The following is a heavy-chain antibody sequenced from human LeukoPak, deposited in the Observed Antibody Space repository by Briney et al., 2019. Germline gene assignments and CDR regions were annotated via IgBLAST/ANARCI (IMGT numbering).Heavy chain of an antibody. CDR3: ARPPERYSSGHGSLYYFDY. V-gene: IGHV3-30*03. D-gene: IGHD6-19*01. Sequence: PGGSLRLSCAASGFTFSSYGMHWVRQAPGKGLEWVAVISYDGSNKYYADSVKGRFTISRDNSKNTLYLQMNSLRAEDTAVYYCARPPERYSSGHGSLYYFDYWGQGTLVTVSS. CDR2: ISYDGSNK. J-gene: IGHJ4*02. CDR1: GFTFSSYG.